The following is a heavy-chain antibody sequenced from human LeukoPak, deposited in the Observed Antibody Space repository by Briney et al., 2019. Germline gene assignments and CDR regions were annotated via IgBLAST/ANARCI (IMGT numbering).Heavy chain of an antibody. CDR3: ARPLHYDFWSGYYTYAFDI. D-gene: IGHD3-3*01. CDR2: IYYSGST. V-gene: IGHV4-39*01. Sequence: PSETLSLTCTVSGGSISSSSYYWGWIRQPPGKGLEWMGSIYYSGSTYYNPSLKSRVTISVDTSKNQFSLKLSSVTAADTAVYYCARPLHYDFWSGYYTYAFDIWGQGTMVTVSS. J-gene: IGHJ3*02. CDR1: GGSISSSSYY.